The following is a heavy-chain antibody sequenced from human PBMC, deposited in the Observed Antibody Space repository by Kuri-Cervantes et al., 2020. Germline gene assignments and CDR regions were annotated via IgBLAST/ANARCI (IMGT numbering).Heavy chain of an antibody. CDR2: ISSSSGTI. V-gene: IGHV3-48*01. CDR1: GFTFSSYA. J-gene: IGHJ4*02. D-gene: IGHD6-6*01. CDR3: ARNIAAPY. Sequence: GESLKISCAASGFTFSSYAMSWVRQAPGKGLEWVSYISSSSGTIYYADSVKGRFTISRDNAKNSLYLQMNSLRAEDTAVYYCARNIAAPYWGQGTLVTVSS.